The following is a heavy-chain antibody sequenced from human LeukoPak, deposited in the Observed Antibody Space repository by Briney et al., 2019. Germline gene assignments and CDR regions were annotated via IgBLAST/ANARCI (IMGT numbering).Heavy chain of an antibody. CDR3: TTGIRGD. D-gene: IGHD3-10*01. J-gene: IGHJ4*02. V-gene: IGHV3-15*07. CDR1: GLTVTNAW. CDR2: IASKTDGGAT. Sequence: TGGSLGLSCSASGLTVTNAWMNWVRQAPGEGLDWVGRIASKTDGGATDYAAPVKGGFTISRDDSKNTLNLQMNSLKTEDTAVYYCTTGIRGDWGQGTLVTVSS.